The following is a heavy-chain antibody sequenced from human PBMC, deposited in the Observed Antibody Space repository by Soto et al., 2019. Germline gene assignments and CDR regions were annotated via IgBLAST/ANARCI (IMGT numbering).Heavy chain of an antibody. J-gene: IGHJ4*02. Sequence: EVQLVESGVGWVQPGGSLGLSCEASGFTFSSRWMTWVRQGPGKGLEWVANIKQDENGKDYVDSVKGRFPISRDNDKNSLYLQMNSLRAEDTAVYYCATPDGPAAAGLVLGFWGQGTLVNVSS. D-gene: IGHD6-13*01. CDR1: GFTFSSRW. CDR3: ATPDGPAAAGLVLGF. V-gene: IGHV3-7*02. CDR2: IKQDENGK.